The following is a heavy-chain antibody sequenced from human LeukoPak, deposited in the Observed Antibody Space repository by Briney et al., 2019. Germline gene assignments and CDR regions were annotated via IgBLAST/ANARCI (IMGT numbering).Heavy chain of an antibody. Sequence: GGSLRLSCAASGFIFSSYSMNWVRQAPGKGLEWVSFISTSSSYIYYADSVKGRFTISRDNAKNSLYLQMNSLRAEDTAVYYRARASSSWYYFDYWGQGTLVTVSS. J-gene: IGHJ4*02. D-gene: IGHD6-13*01. CDR3: ARASSSWYYFDY. CDR2: ISTSSSYI. V-gene: IGHV3-21*01. CDR1: GFIFSSYS.